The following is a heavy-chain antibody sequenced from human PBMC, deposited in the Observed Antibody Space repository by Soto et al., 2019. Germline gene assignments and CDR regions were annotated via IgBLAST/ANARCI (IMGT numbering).Heavy chain of an antibody. Sequence: SVKVSCKASGFTFTSSAMQWVRQARGQRLEWIGWIVVGSGNTNYAQKFQERVTITRDMSTSTAYMELSSLRSEDTAVYYCAAWGYDILIFQTPSYYYYVLDFWGQGTTVTVSS. J-gene: IGHJ6*02. CDR1: GFTFTSSA. D-gene: IGHD3-9*01. CDR3: AAWGYDILIFQTPSYYYYVLDF. CDR2: IVVGSGNT. V-gene: IGHV1-58*02.